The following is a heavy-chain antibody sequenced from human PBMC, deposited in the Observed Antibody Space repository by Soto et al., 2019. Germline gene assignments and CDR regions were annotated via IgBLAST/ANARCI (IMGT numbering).Heavy chain of an antibody. J-gene: IGHJ6*02. CDR2: IVPIFGTA. CDR3: ARGGYSNSWYRVYYYYGMDV. Sequence: ASVKVSCKASGGTFSSYAISWVRQAPGQGLEWMGGIVPIFGTANYAQKFQGRVTITADESTSTAYMELSSLRSEDTAVYYCARGGYSNSWYRVYYYYGMDVWGQGTTVTVSS. CDR1: GGTFSSYA. D-gene: IGHD6-13*01. V-gene: IGHV1-69*13.